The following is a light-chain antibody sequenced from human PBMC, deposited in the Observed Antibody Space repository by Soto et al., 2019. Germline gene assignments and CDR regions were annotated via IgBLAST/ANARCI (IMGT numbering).Light chain of an antibody. CDR1: QRVSSY. Sequence: PGERATLSCRASQRVSSYLAWYQQKPGQAPRLLIYEASNRATGIPARFSGSGSGTDFTLTISSLEPEDFAVYYCQQRSNWPRTFGQGTKVEIK. J-gene: IGKJ1*01. CDR2: EAS. CDR3: QQRSNWPRT. V-gene: IGKV3-11*01.